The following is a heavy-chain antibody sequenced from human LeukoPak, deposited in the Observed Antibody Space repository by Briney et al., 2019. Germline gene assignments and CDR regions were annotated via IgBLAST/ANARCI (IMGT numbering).Heavy chain of an antibody. Sequence: GGSLRLSCAASGFTFSSYAMSWVRQAPGKGLEWVSVIYSGGSTYYADSVKGRFTISRDNSKNTLYLQMNSLRAEDTAVYYCAREQEGVTFRYWGQGTLVTVSS. CDR3: AREQEGVTFRY. CDR1: GFTFSSYA. D-gene: IGHD2-21*02. V-gene: IGHV3-66*01. CDR2: IYSGGST. J-gene: IGHJ4*02.